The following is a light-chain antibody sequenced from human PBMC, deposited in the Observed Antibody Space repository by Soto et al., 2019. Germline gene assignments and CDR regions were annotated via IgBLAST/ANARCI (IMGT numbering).Light chain of an antibody. CDR3: SSYTSSATLV. CDR1: SSDMGAYNY. J-gene: IGLJ2*01. V-gene: IGLV2-14*03. CDR2: DVT. Sequence: QSVLTQPASVSGSPGQSIAISCTGASSDMGAYNYVSWYQHHPGKAPKLIIYDVTKRPSGVSERFSGSKSGNTAPLTISGLRAEDEGDYYCSSYTSSATLVLGGGTKLTVL.